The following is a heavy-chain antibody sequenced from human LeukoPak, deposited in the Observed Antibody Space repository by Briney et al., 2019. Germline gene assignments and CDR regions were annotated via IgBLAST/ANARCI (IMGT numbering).Heavy chain of an antibody. J-gene: IGHJ4*02. Sequence: ASVKVSCKASGYTFTGYYMHWVRQAPGQGLEWMGWINPNSGGTNYAQKFQGRVTMTRDTSISTAYMELSRLRSDDTAVYYCASSSGDYDILTGIDYWGQGTLVTVSP. CDR1: GYTFTGYY. V-gene: IGHV1-2*02. CDR2: INPNSGGT. CDR3: ASSSGDYDILTGIDY. D-gene: IGHD3-9*01.